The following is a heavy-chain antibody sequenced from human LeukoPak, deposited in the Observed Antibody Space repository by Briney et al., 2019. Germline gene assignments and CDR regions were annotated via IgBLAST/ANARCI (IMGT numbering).Heavy chain of an antibody. CDR3: ARRESGDYEGMY. CDR1: GGSFSGYY. J-gene: IGHJ4*02. D-gene: IGHD4-17*01. Sequence: SETLSLTCAVYGGSFSGYYWSWIRQPPGKGLEWIGSIYYSGSTYYNSSLKSRVTVSVDTSKNQFSLKMSSVTAADTATYYCARRESGDYEGMYWGQGTLVTVSS. CDR2: IYYSGST. V-gene: IGHV4-34*10.